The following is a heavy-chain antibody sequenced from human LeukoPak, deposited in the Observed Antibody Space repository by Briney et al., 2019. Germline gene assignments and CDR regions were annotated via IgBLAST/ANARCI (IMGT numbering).Heavy chain of an antibody. D-gene: IGHD3-16*01. CDR2: IYYSGST. CDR1: GGSISSYY. CDR3: ARSFSRGGLFDY. Sequence: SETLSLTCTVSGGSISSYYWSWIRQPPGKGLEWIGYIYYSGSTNYNPSLKSRVTISVDASKNQFSLKLSSVTAADTAVYYCARSFSRGGLFDYWGQGTLVTVSS. V-gene: IGHV4-59*01. J-gene: IGHJ4*02.